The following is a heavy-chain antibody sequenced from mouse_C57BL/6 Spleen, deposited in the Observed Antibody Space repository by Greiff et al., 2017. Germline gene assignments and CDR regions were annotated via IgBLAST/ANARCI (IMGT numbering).Heavy chain of an antibody. J-gene: IGHJ2*01. Sequence: VQLQQPGAELVRPGSSVKLSCKASGYTFTSYWMDWVKQRPGQGLEWIGNIYPSDSETHYNQKFKDKATLTVDKSSSTAYMQLSSLTSEDSAVYYCARSFTTVAFDYWGQGTTLTVSS. CDR2: IYPSDSET. D-gene: IGHD1-1*01. CDR1: GYTFTSYW. V-gene: IGHV1-61*01. CDR3: ARSFTTVAFDY.